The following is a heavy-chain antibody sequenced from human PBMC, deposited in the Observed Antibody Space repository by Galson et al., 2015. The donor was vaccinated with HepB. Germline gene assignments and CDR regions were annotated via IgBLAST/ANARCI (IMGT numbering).Heavy chain of an antibody. CDR2: ISNDGSIT. D-gene: IGHD3-10*01. Sequence: SLRLSCATSGFTLSSHWVHWVRQVPGKGLVWVSSISNDGSITYYADSVKGRFTTSRDNAKNTLYLHMNSLRAEDTAVYYCARLLGSSTNVDYWGQGTLVTVSS. V-gene: IGHV3-74*01. CDR3: ARLLGSSTNVDY. CDR1: GFTLSSHW. J-gene: IGHJ4*02.